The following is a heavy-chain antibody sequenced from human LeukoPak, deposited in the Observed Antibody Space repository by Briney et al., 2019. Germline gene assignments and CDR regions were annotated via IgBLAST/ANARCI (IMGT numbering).Heavy chain of an antibody. J-gene: IGHJ5*02. CDR1: GGSFSGYY. Sequence: SETLSLTCAVYGGSFSGYYWSWIRQPPGKGLEWIGEINHSGSTNYNPSLKSRVTISVDTSKNQFSLKLSSVTAADQAVYYCARRTVRVRGGKPPPSRFDPWGQGTLVTVSS. D-gene: IGHD3-10*01. V-gene: IGHV4-34*01. CDR2: INHSGST. CDR3: ARRTVRVRGGKPPPSRFDP.